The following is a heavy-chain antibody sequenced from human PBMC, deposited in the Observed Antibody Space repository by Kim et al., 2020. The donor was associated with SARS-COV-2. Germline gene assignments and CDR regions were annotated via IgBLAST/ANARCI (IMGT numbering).Heavy chain of an antibody. CDR2: INPSGGST. Sequence: ASVKVSCKASGYTFTSYYMHWVRQAPGQGLEWMGIINPSGGSTSYAQKFQGRVTMTRDTSTSTVYMELSSLRSEDTAVYYCARDLGAAYYDFWSGSYWGQGTLVTVSS. J-gene: IGHJ4*02. CDR3: ARDLGAAYYDFWSGSY. CDR1: GYTFTSYY. V-gene: IGHV1-46*01. D-gene: IGHD3-3*01.